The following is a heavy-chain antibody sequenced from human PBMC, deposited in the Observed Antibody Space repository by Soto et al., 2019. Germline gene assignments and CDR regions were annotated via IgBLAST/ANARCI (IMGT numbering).Heavy chain of an antibody. CDR1: GGSFSGYY. CDR3: ARGMRTWYCSGTSCSRGFDY. J-gene: IGHJ4*02. V-gene: IGHV4-34*01. D-gene: IGHD2-2*01. Sequence: SETLSLTCAVYGGSFSGYYWSWIRQPPGKGLEWIGEINHSGSTNYNPSLKSRVTISVDTSKNQFSLKLSSVTAADTAVYYCARGMRTWYCSGTSCSRGFDYWGQGTLVTVSS. CDR2: INHSGST.